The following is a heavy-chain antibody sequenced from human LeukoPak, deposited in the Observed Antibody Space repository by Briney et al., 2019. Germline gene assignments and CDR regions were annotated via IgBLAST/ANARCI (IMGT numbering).Heavy chain of an antibody. Sequence: PSETLPLTCTVSGGSISNYYWSWIRQPPGKGLDWIGYIYYSGSTNYNPSLKSRVTISVDTSRNQFSLKLSSVTAADTAVYYCARHEKSSGWYYDYWGQGTLVTVSS. CDR3: ARHEKSSGWYYDY. CDR1: GGSISNYY. V-gene: IGHV4-59*08. D-gene: IGHD6-19*01. J-gene: IGHJ4*02. CDR2: IYYSGST.